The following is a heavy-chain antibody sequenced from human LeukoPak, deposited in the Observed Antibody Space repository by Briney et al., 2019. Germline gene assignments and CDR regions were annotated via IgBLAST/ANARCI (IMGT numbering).Heavy chain of an antibody. CDR1: GYTFPSYG. J-gene: IGHJ4*02. CDR2: INPNSGGT. D-gene: IGHD4-23*01. V-gene: IGHV1-2*02. CDR3: ARRDETTVVTTHFDY. Sequence: ASVKVSCKASGYTFPSYGITWVRQAPGQGLEWMGWINPNSGGTNYAQKFQGRVTMTRDTSISTAYMELSRLRSDDTAVYYCARRDETTVVTTHFDYWGQGTLVTVSS.